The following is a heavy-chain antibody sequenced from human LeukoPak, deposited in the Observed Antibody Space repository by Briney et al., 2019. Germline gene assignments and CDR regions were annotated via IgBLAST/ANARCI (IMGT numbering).Heavy chain of an antibody. V-gene: IGHV3-21*01. CDR1: GFTFSSYS. J-gene: IGHJ4*02. CDR2: ISSSSSYI. Sequence: PGGSLRLSCAASGFTFSSYSMNWVRQAPGKGLEWVSSISSSSSYIYYADSVKGRFTISRDNAKNSLYLQMNSLRAEDTAVYYCARYCSSTSCYVSVDYWGQGTLVTVSS. CDR3: ARYCSSTSCYVSVDY. D-gene: IGHD2-2*01.